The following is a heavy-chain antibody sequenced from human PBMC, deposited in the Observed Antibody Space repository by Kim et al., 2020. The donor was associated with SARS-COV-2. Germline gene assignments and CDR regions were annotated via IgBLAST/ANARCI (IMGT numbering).Heavy chain of an antibody. CDR1: GFTFSSYA. CDR3: AKSGSSWYWFDR. Sequence: GGSLRLSCVASGFTFSSYAMTWVRQATGKGLEWVSSVSGSGETTFYADSVTGRFTISRDNSENRLYLEMNSLRADDTALYYCAKSGSSWYWFDRWGQGTL. V-gene: IGHV3-23*01. J-gene: IGHJ5*02. CDR2: VSGSGETT. D-gene: IGHD6-13*01.